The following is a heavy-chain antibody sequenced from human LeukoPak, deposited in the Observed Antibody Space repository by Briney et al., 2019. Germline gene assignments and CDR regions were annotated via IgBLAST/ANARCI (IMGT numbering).Heavy chain of an antibody. CDR2: ISSSSSTI. CDR3: ASIPKQQLVYYYYYYMDV. Sequence: PGGSLRLSCAASGFTFSSYSMNWVRQAPGKGLEWVSYISSSSSTIYYADSVKGRFTISRDNAKNSLYLQMNSLRAEDTAVYYCASIPKQQLVYYYYYYMDVWGKGTTVTVSS. J-gene: IGHJ6*03. CDR1: GFTFSSYS. D-gene: IGHD6-13*01. V-gene: IGHV3-48*01.